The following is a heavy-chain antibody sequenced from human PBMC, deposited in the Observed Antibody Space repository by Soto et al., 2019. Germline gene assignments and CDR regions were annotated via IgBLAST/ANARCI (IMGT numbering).Heavy chain of an antibody. CDR3: AKRDYDYFWGSYRSPYYFDY. CDR1: GFTFSSYA. CDR2: ISGSGGST. Sequence: EVQLLESGGGLVQPGGSLRLSCAASGFTFSSYAMSWVRQAPGKGLEWVSAISGSGGSTYYADSVKGRFTISRDNSKNTLYLQMNSLRAEDTAVYYCAKRDYDYFWGSYRSPYYFDYWGQGTLVTVSS. J-gene: IGHJ4*02. V-gene: IGHV3-23*01. D-gene: IGHD3-16*02.